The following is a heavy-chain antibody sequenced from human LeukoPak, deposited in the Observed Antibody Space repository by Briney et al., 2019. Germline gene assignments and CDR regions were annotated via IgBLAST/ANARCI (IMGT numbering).Heavy chain of an antibody. CDR1: GYSFTDYA. V-gene: IGHV1-18*01. CDR2: ISASNGNT. D-gene: IGHD3-10*01. J-gene: IGHJ4*02. CDR3: ARTYYYGSGSYWGDY. Sequence: GASVKVSCKTSGYSFTDYAITWVRQVRGQGLQWVGWISASNGNTDYAQSFQGRATMTTDTSTSTAYLELTSLTSDDTAVYYCARTYYYGSGSYWGDYWGQGTLVTVSS.